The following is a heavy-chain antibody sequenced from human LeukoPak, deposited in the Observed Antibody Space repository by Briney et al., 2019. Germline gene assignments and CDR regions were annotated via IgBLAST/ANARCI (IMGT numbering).Heavy chain of an antibody. J-gene: IGHJ4*02. CDR3: AGGGIQLWLRFLDY. CDR2: INHSGST. V-gene: IGHV4-34*01. CDR1: GGSFSGYY. D-gene: IGHD5-18*01. Sequence: PSETLSLTCAVYGGSFSGYYWSWIRQPPGKGLEWIGEINHSGSTNYNPSLKSRVTISVDTSKNQFSLKLSSVTAADTAVYYCAGGGIQLWLRFLDYWGQGTLVTVSS.